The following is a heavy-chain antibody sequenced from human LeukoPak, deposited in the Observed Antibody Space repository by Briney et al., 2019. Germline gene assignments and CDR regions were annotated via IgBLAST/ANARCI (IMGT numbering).Heavy chain of an antibody. D-gene: IGHD2/OR15-2a*01. J-gene: IGHJ6*02. Sequence: MSSETLSLTCTLYGGSFNGYYWSWIRQPPGKGLECIGEINHSGSTNYNPSLKSRVTISVDMSKNQFSLKLSSVTAADTAVYYWAKGGSTNFYYGDVWGQGTRVPVPS. CDR1: GGSFNGYY. V-gene: IGHV4-34*01. CDR2: INHSGST. CDR3: AKGGSTNFYYGDV.